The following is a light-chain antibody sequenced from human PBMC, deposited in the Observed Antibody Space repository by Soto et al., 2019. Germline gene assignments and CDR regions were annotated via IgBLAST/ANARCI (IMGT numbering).Light chain of an antibody. CDR2: LGS. CDR3: MQGLENLT. CDR1: HSLLYSNAYNY. Sequence: EIVMSQSPLSLSVTPGEPASFSCRSSHSLLYSNAYNYLDWYLQKPGQSPQLLTYLGSHRASGVPDRFSGSGSGTNFTLKISRVEAEDVGVYYCMQGLENLTFGQGTRLGIK. J-gene: IGKJ5*01. V-gene: IGKV2-28*01.